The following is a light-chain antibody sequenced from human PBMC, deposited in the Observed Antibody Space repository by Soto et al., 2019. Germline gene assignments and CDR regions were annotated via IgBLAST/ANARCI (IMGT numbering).Light chain of an antibody. V-gene: IGKV1-5*01. Sequence: DIQMTQSPSTLSASVGDRVTITCRASKSISSWLAWYQQKPGKAPKLLIYDASSLESGVPSRFSGSGSGTEFTLTISSLQPDDFATYYCQQYNSPPVTFGGGTKVEIK. CDR1: KSISSW. CDR3: QQYNSPPVT. CDR2: DAS. J-gene: IGKJ4*01.